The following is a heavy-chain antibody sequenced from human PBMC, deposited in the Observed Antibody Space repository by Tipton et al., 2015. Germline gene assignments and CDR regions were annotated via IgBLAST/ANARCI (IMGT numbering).Heavy chain of an antibody. Sequence: LRLSCIVSGGSVNSGSYYWSWIRQPPGKGLEWIGYVYYSGSTNYNPSLKSRVTISVDTSKNQFSLKLTSVTAADTAVYYCARTYAVIWDSYGMDVWGQGTTVTVSS. CDR2: VYYSGST. V-gene: IGHV4-61*01. D-gene: IGHD2-21*01. J-gene: IGHJ6*02. CDR3: ARTYAVIWDSYGMDV. CDR1: GGSVNSGSYY.